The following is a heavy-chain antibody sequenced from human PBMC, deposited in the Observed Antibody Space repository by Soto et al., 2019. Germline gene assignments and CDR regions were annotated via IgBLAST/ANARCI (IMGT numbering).Heavy chain of an antibody. CDR1: GFTFSSYW. CDR3: AKYYDFWSGYYSFPNTNFDY. CDR2: IKQDGSEK. D-gene: IGHD3-3*01. V-gene: IGHV3-7*01. Sequence: GGSLRLSCAASGFTFSSYWMSWVRQAPGKGLEWVANIKQDGSEKYYVDSVKGRFTISRDNAKNSLYLQMNRLRAEDTAVYYCAKYYDFWSGYYSFPNTNFDYWGQGTLVTVYS. J-gene: IGHJ4*02.